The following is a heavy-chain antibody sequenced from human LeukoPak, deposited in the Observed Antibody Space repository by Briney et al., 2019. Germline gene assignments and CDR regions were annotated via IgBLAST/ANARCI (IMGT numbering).Heavy chain of an antibody. Sequence: PGRSLRLSCAASGFTFSSYGMHWVRQAPGKGLEWVAVISYDGSKKYCADSVKGRFTISRDISKNTLYLQVNSLRAEDTAVYYCAAGPSVYFDLWGRGTLVTVSS. CDR1: GFTFSSYG. CDR2: ISYDGSKK. CDR3: AAGPSVYFDL. D-gene: IGHD3-10*01. V-gene: IGHV3-30*03. J-gene: IGHJ2*01.